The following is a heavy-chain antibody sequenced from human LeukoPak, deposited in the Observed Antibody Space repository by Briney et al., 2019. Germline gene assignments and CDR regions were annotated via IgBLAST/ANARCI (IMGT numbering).Heavy chain of an antibody. CDR3: AKDSVVPAAIGGYYYYYMDV. J-gene: IGHJ6*03. CDR2: IRYDGSNK. D-gene: IGHD2-2*02. CDR1: GFTFSSYG. V-gene: IGHV3-30*02. Sequence: PGGSLRLSCAASGFTFSSYGMHWVRQAPGKGLKWVAFIRYDGSNKYYADSVKGRFTISRDNSKNTLYLQMNSLRAEDTAVYYCAKDSVVPAAIGGYYYYYMDVWGKGTTVTVSS.